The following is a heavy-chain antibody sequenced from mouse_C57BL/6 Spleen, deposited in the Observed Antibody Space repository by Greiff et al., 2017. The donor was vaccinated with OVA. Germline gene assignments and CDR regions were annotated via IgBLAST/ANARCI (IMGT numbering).Heavy chain of an antibody. CDR2: ISYSGST. CDR3: EFGSTPAGFAY. Sequence: EVQLQESGPGMVKPSQSLSLTCTVTGYSITSGYDWHWIRHFPGNKLEWMGYISYSGSTNYNQSLKSRISITHDTSKNHFFLKLNSVTTEDTAASSWEFGSTPAGFAYWGQGTLVTVSA. J-gene: IGHJ3*01. CDR1: GYSITSGYD. D-gene: IGHD1-1*01. V-gene: IGHV3-1*01.